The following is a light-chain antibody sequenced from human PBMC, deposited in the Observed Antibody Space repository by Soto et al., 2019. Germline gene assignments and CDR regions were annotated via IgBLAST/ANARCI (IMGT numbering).Light chain of an antibody. J-gene: IGLJ1*01. CDR2: EGS. CDR3: CSYAGSSTLV. V-gene: IGLV2-23*01. Sequence: SVLTQPASVSGSPGQSITISCTGTSSDVGSYNLVSWYQQHPGKAPKLMIYEGSKRPSGVSNRFSGSKSGNTASLTISGLQAEDEADYYCCSYAGSSTLVFGTGTKLTVL. CDR1: SSDVGSYNL.